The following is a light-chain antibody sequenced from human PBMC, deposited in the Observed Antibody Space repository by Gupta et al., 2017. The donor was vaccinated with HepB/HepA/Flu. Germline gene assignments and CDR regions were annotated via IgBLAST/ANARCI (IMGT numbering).Light chain of an antibody. CDR1: QSVLTN. CDR2: GAS. V-gene: IGKV3-15*01. Sequence: EIIMTQYPATLSVSPGERVTLSCRASQSVLTNLAWFQQKPVQPPRLLIFGASTRATDTPARFSGSGSGTEFTLTISSLQSEDFGVYFCHHYNNWPKSFGQGTKVAI. J-gene: IGKJ1*01. CDR3: HHYNNWPKS.